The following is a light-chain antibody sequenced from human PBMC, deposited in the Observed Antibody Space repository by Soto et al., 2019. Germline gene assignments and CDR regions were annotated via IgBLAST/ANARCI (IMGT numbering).Light chain of an antibody. J-gene: IGLJ3*02. CDR2: DVN. CDR3: CSYVVSSTSWV. CDR1: SSDTDIFDF. V-gene: IGLV2-14*03. Sequence: QSALTQPASVSGSPGRSITISCTGPSSDTDIFDFVSWYQQHPGKAPKLIIYDVNHRPSGVSDRFSGTKSGNTASLTISGLQAGDEAAYYCCSYVVSSTSWVFGGGTKVTVL.